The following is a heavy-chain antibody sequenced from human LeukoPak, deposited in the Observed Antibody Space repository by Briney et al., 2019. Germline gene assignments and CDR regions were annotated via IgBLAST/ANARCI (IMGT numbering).Heavy chain of an antibody. J-gene: IGHJ4*02. V-gene: IGHV1-18*04. CDR3: ARDDYPTHPGDY. Sequence: ASVKVSCEASGYTFTSYGISWVRQAPGQGLEWMGWISAYNGNTNYAQKLQGRVTMTTDTSTSTAYMELRSLRSDDTAVYYCARDDYPTHPGDYWGQGTLVTVSS. D-gene: IGHD4-11*01. CDR1: GYTFTSYG. CDR2: ISAYNGNT.